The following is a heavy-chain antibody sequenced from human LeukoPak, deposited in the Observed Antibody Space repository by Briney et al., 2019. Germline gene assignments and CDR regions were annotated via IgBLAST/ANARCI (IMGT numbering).Heavy chain of an antibody. CDR1: GFTFSIYS. CDR3: ARHWYSSGWYFAFDI. V-gene: IGHV3-66*04. D-gene: IGHD6-13*01. Sequence: PGGSLRLSCAASGFTFSIYSMNWVRQAPGKGLEWVSVIYSGGTTYYADSVKGRFTISRDNSKNTLYLQMNSLRAEDTAVYYCARHWYSSGWYFAFDIWGQGTMVTVSS. J-gene: IGHJ3*02. CDR2: IYSGGTT.